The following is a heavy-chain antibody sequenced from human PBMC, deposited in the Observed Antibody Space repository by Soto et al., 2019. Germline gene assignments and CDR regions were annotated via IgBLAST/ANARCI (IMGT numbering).Heavy chain of an antibody. Sequence: QVQLVQSGAEVKKPGASVKVSCKASGYTFTSYDINWVRQATGQGLEWMGWMNPSSGNTGYAQKFQGRVTMTRDTTISTTYMELTSRTSEDTAVYYCARGVGAVAGSWGQGTLVTVSS. CDR1: GYTFTSYD. V-gene: IGHV1-8*01. CDR2: MNPSSGNT. J-gene: IGHJ4*02. D-gene: IGHD6-19*01. CDR3: ARGVGAVAGS.